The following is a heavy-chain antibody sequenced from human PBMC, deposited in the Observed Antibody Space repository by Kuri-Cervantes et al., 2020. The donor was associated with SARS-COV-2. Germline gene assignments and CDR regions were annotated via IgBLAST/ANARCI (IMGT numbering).Heavy chain of an antibody. CDR3: ARAYGFLRYIYYMDV. J-gene: IGHJ6*03. CDR2: VNHRGST. D-gene: IGHD4-17*01. CDR1: GESFSGYS. V-gene: IGHV4-34*01. Sequence: ESLKISCAFYGESFSGYSWNWIRQSPGKGLQWIGEVNHRGSTNYNPSLKSRVTISVDTSSKQFSLNLSSVTAADTAVYYCARAYGFLRYIYYMDVWGRGTTVTVSS.